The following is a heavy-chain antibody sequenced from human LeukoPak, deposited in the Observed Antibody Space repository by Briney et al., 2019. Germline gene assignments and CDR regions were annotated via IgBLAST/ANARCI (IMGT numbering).Heavy chain of an antibody. CDR1: GGTFSSYA. D-gene: IGHD1-1*01. Sequence: ASVKVSCKASGGTFSSYAISWVRQAPGQGLEWMGGIIPIFGTANYAQKFQGRDTITADESTSTAYMELSSLRSEDTAVYYCARARTYLEYYYMDVWGKGTTVTVSS. CDR3: ARARTYLEYYYMDV. V-gene: IGHV1-69*13. CDR2: IIPIFGTA. J-gene: IGHJ6*03.